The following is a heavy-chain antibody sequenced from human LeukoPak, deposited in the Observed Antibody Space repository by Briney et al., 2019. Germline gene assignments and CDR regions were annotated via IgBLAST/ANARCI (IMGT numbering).Heavy chain of an antibody. CDR2: IYYSGST. CDR1: GGSISSSSYY. V-gene: IGHV4-39*01. Sequence: SETLSLTCTVSGGSISSSSYYWGWIRQPPGKGLEWIGSIYYSGSTYYNPSLKSRVTISVDTSKNQFSLKLSSVTAADTAVYYCARMLVVPILYYFDYWGQGTLVTVSS. CDR3: ARMLVVPILYYFDY. D-gene: IGHD3-22*01. J-gene: IGHJ4*02.